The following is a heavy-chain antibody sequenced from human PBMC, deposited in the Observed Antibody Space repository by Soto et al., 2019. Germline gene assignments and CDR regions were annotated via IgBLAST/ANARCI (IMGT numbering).Heavy chain of an antibody. V-gene: IGHV5-51*01. CDR3: ARVYSSGSDY. CDR2: IYPGDSDT. J-gene: IGHJ4*02. D-gene: IGHD6-19*01. CDR1: GYSFTTYW. Sequence: GESLKISCNGSGYSFTTYWICWVRQMPGKGLEWMGIIYPGDSDTKYSPSFQGQVTISADKSINTAYLQWSSLQASDSAMYYCARVYSSGSDYWGQGTLVTVSS.